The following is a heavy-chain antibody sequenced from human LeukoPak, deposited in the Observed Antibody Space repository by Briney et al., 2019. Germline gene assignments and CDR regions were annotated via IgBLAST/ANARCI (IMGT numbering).Heavy chain of an antibody. CDR1: GGSISSSSYF. D-gene: IGHD1-26*01. J-gene: IGHJ4*02. Sequence: SETLSLTCTVSGGSISSSSYFWGWIRQPPGKGLEWIGSIYYSGSTYYNPSLKSRVTISVDTSKNQFSLKLSSVTAADTAVYYCARDFSWELHYWGQGTLVTVSS. CDR3: ARDFSWELHY. CDR2: IYYSGST. V-gene: IGHV4-39*07.